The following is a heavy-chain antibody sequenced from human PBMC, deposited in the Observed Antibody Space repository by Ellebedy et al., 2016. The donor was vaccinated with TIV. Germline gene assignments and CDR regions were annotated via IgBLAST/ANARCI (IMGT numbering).Heavy chain of an antibody. Sequence: ASVKVSXKASSYTFTGYYMHWVRQAPGQGLEWMGWINPNSGGTNYAQKFQGWVTMTRDTSISTAYMELSSLRSEDTAVYYCARGSGFPGVLDYWGQGTLVTVSS. D-gene: IGHD3-22*01. CDR2: INPNSGGT. CDR3: ARGSGFPGVLDY. CDR1: SYTFTGYY. V-gene: IGHV1-2*04. J-gene: IGHJ4*02.